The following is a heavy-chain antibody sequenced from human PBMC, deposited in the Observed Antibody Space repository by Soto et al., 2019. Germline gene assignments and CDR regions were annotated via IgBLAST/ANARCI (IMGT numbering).Heavy chain of an antibody. V-gene: IGHV3-53*01. Sequence: GGSLRLSCAASGFIVSGNYMNWVRQAPGKGLEWLSVVYSGSATYYADSVKGRFTISRDNSKNTVFLHMNSLRVEDTAVYYFVRGKSGYLTFDCWGPGTQVTVSS. CDR3: VRGKSGYLTFDC. D-gene: IGHD3-22*01. CDR2: VYSGSAT. J-gene: IGHJ4*02. CDR1: GFIVSGNY.